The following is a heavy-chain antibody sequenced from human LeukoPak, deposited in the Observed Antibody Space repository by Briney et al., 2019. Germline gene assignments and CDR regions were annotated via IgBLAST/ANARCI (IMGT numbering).Heavy chain of an antibody. CDR3: ARGAGPSPPYYYGVDV. J-gene: IGHJ6*02. V-gene: IGHV3-23*01. CDR1: GLTFSSYA. Sequence: GGSLRLSCAASGLTFSSYAMSWVRQAPGKGLEWVSAISGSGDTTYNADSVKGRLTISRDNSKNTLYLQMNSLRAEDTAVYYCARGAGPSPPYYYGVDVWGQGTAVTVSS. CDR2: ISGSGDTT.